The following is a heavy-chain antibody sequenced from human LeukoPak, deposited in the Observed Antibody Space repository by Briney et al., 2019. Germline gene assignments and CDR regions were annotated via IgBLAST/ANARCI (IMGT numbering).Heavy chain of an antibody. J-gene: IGHJ3*02. Sequence: PSETLSLTCAVYGGSFSGYYWSWIRQPPGKGLEWIGEINHSGSTNYNPSLKSRVTISVDTSKNQFSPKLSSVTAADTAVYYCARHRWELLTFDAFDIWGQGTMVTVSS. V-gene: IGHV4-34*01. CDR3: ARHRWELLTFDAFDI. CDR2: INHSGST. CDR1: GGSFSGYY. D-gene: IGHD1-26*01.